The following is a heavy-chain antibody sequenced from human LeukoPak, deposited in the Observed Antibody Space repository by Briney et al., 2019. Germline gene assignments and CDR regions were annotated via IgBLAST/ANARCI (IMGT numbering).Heavy chain of an antibody. V-gene: IGHV3-33*06. CDR1: GFTFSSYG. CDR3: AKAGDSGYEIDY. D-gene: IGHD5-12*01. Sequence: GRSLRLSCAASGFTFSSYGMHWVRQAPGKGLEWVAVIWYDGSNKYYADSVKGRFTISRDNSKNTLYLQMNSLRAEDTAVYYCAKAGDSGYEIDYWGQGTLVTVSS. J-gene: IGHJ4*02. CDR2: IWYDGSNK.